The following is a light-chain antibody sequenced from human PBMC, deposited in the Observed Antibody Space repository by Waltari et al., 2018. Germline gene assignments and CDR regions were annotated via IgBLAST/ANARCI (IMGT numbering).Light chain of an antibody. V-gene: IGKV3-20*01. J-gene: IGKJ1*01. CDR1: QSVGSRS. CDR2: RAS. CDR3: QQHGTLPAT. Sequence: EIVLTQSPRTASLSPGERVTPSCRASQSVGSRSLAWYQQKPGQAPRLVIYRASRRATGIPDRFSGSGSGTDFSLTISRLEPEDFAVYYCQQHGTLPATFGQGTKVEIK.